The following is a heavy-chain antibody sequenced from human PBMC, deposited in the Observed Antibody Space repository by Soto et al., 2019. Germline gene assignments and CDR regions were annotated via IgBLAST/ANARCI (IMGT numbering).Heavy chain of an antibody. CDR1: GGTFSSYA. CDR2: IIPIFGTA. J-gene: IGHJ4*02. D-gene: IGHD3-22*01. V-gene: IGHV1-69*13. Sequence: SVKVSCKASGGTFSSYAISWVRQAPGQGLEWMGGIIPIFGTANYAQKFQGRVTITADESTSTAYMELSSLRSEDTAVYYCARDPYYYDSNPTFDYWGQGTLVTVSS. CDR3: ARDPYYYDSNPTFDY.